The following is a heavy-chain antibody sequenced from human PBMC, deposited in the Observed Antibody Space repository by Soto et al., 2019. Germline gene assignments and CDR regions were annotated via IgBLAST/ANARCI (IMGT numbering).Heavy chain of an antibody. CDR3: ARVVGIVAKIELNWFDT. CDR1: GGTFSSYA. V-gene: IGHV1-69*13. CDR2: IIPIFGTA. D-gene: IGHD5-12*01. J-gene: IGHJ5*02. Sequence: GASVKVSCKASGGTFSSYAISWVRQAPGQGLEWMGGIIPIFGTANYAQKFQGRVTITADESTSTAYMEMSSLRSEYTAVYYCARVVGIVAKIELNWFDTWGQGTLVTVSS.